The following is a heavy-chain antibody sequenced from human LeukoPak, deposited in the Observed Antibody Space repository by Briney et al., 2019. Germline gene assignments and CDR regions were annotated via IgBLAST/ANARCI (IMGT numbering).Heavy chain of an antibody. CDR1: GGSINNFY. CDR2: IYYNGAT. J-gene: IGHJ6*03. CDR3: ARVYDYYYYYYMDV. D-gene: IGHD3-16*01. Sequence: PSETLSLTCIVSGGSINNFYWSWLRQPPGKGLECIGHIYYNGATTYNPSLKSRVTMSVDTSKNQFSLKLSSVTAADTAVYYCARVYDYYYYYYMDVWGKGTTVTVSS. V-gene: IGHV4-59*01.